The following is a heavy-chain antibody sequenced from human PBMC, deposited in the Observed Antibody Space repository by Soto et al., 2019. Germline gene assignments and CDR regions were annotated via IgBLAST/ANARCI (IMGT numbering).Heavy chain of an antibody. D-gene: IGHD2-15*01. CDR1: GFTFTSSA. V-gene: IGHV1-58*01. Sequence: ASVKVSCKASGFTFTSSAVQWVRQARGQRLEWIGWIVVGSGNTNYAQKFQERVTITRDMSTSTAYMELSSLRSEDTAVYYCAADARYCSGGSCYTYDYWGQGTLVTVSS. J-gene: IGHJ4*02. CDR2: IVVGSGNT. CDR3: AADARYCSGGSCYTYDY.